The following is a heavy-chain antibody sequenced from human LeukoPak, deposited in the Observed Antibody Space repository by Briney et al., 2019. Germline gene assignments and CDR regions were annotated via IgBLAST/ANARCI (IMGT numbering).Heavy chain of an antibody. CDR2: IYTSGST. CDR1: GGSISSYY. Sequence: SETLSLTCTVSGGSISSYYWSWLRRPAGKGLEWIGRIYTSGSTNYNPPLKSRVTMSVDTSKNQFSLKLSSVTAADTAVYYCARSVTAIPGSFDYWGQGTLVTVSS. J-gene: IGHJ4*02. V-gene: IGHV4-4*07. CDR3: ARSVTAIPGSFDY. D-gene: IGHD2-21*02.